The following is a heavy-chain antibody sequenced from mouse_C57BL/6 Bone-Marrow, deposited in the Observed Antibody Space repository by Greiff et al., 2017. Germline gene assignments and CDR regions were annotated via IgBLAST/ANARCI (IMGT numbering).Heavy chain of an antibody. CDR3: ARDDYEGGY. D-gene: IGHD2-4*01. CDR2: INPYNGDT. V-gene: IGHV1-20*01. Sequence: EVKLQESGPELVKPGDSVKISCKASGYSFTGYFMNWVMQSHGKSLEWIGRINPYNGDTFYNQKFKGKATLTVDKSSSTAHMELRSLTSEDSAVYYCARDDYEGGYWGQGTTLTVSS. CDR1: GYSFTGYF. J-gene: IGHJ2*01.